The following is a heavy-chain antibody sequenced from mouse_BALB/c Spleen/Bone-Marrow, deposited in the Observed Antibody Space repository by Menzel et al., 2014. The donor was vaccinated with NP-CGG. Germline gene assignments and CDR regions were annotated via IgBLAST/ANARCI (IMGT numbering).Heavy chain of an antibody. Sequence: EVMLVESGAELVKPGASAKLSCTASGFNIKDTYMHWVKQRPEQGLEWIGRIDPANGNTKYDPKFQGKATITADTSSNTAYLQLSSLTSEDTAVYYCVSYYYGNYFDSWGQGTTLTVSS. CDR1: GFNIKDTY. J-gene: IGHJ2*01. CDR2: IDPANGNT. V-gene: IGHV14-3*02. CDR3: VSYYYGNYFDS. D-gene: IGHD1-1*01.